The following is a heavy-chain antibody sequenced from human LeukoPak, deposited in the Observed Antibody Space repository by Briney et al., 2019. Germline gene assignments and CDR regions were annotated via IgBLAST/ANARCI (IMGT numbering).Heavy chain of an antibody. D-gene: IGHD6-19*01. Sequence: SGPTLVNPTQILTLTCTFSGFSLSTSGVGVGWIRQPPGKALEWLALIYWDDDKRYSPSLKSRLTITKDTSKNQVVLTMTNMDSVDTGTYYCAHDSSGWYGFDYWGQGTLVTVSS. CDR1: GFSLSTSGVG. V-gene: IGHV2-5*02. CDR3: AHDSSGWYGFDY. CDR2: IYWDDDK. J-gene: IGHJ4*02.